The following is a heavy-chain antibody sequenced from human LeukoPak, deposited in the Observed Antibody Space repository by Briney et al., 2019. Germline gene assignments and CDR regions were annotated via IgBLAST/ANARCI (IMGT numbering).Heavy chain of an antibody. D-gene: IGHD3-3*01. J-gene: IGHJ6*02. CDR1: GGSISSYY. Sequence: ASETLSLTRTVSGGSISSYYWSWIRQPPGKGLEWIGYIYYSGSTNYNPSLKSRVTISVDTSKNQFSLKLSSVTAADTAVYYCARGDYDFWSGYSHYYYGMDVWGQGTTVTVSS. CDR2: IYYSGST. CDR3: ARGDYDFWSGYSHYYYGMDV. V-gene: IGHV4-59*01.